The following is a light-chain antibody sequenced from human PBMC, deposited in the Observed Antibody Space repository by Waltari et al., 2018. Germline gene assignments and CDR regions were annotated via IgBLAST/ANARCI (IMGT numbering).Light chain of an antibody. CDR2: DAS. Sequence: DIQMTQSPSTLSASVGDRVTITCRASQTISSWLAWYQQKPGKAPNLLICDASSLESGVPSRFSGSGSGTEFTLTISSLQPDDFAIYYCQQYNSYLRTFGGGTKVEIK. CDR1: QTISSW. V-gene: IGKV1-5*01. CDR3: QQYNSYLRT. J-gene: IGKJ4*01.